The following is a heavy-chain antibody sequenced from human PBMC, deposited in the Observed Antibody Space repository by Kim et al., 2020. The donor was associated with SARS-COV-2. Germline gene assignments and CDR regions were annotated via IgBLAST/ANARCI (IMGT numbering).Heavy chain of an antibody. D-gene: IGHD1-1*01. J-gene: IGHJ4*02. V-gene: IGHV4-39*06. Sequence: YSPSLKSRVTISVDTSKTKFPLKLSSVTAADTAVYYCARESSGTGVYFDYWGQGTLVTVSS. CDR3: ARESSGTGVYFDY.